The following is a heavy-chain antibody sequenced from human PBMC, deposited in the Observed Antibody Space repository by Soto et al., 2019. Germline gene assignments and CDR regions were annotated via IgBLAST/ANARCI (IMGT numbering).Heavy chain of an antibody. J-gene: IGHJ5*02. V-gene: IGHV4-30-4*01. CDR2: IYYSGST. CDR3: ARDQGFGELLSAANWFDP. Sequence: SETHSLTCTVSGGSISSGDYYWSWIRQPPGKGLEWIGYIYYSGSTYYNPSLKSRVTISVDTSKNQFSLKLSSVTAADTAVYYCARDQGFGELLSAANWFDPWGQGTLVTVSS. D-gene: IGHD3-10*01. CDR1: GGSISSGDYY.